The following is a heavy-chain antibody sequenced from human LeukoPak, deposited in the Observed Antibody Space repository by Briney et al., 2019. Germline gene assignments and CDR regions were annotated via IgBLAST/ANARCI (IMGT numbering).Heavy chain of an antibody. CDR2: INTYNGHT. Sequence: ASVKVSCKASDYTFTNYGITWVRQAPGQGLEWMGWINTYNGHTNYAQKLQGRVTMTTDTSTNTAYMEVRSLRSDDTAVYYCARDLLHHYGSGPRDYMDVWGKGTTVTISS. CDR1: DYTFTNYG. D-gene: IGHD3-10*01. CDR3: ARDLLHHYGSGPRDYMDV. J-gene: IGHJ6*03. V-gene: IGHV1-18*01.